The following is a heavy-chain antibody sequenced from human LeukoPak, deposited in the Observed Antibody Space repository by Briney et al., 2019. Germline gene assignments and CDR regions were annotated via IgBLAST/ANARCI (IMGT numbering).Heavy chain of an antibody. J-gene: IGHJ5*02. CDR2: ISSSGTTI. CDR1: GFTFSSYE. V-gene: IGHV3-48*03. Sequence: PGGSLRLSCAASGFTFSSYEMNWVRQAPGKWLEWVSYISSSGTTIYYADSVKGRFTISRDNAKNSLYLQMNSLRAEDTAVYYCARVGVVVAATGNLWFDPWGQGTLVTVSS. D-gene: IGHD2-15*01. CDR3: ARVGVVVAATGNLWFDP.